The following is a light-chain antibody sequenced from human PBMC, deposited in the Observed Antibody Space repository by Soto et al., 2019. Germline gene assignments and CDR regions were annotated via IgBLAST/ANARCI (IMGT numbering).Light chain of an antibody. Sequence: QSALTQPASVSGSPGQSITISCTGTSSDVGAYSYVSWYQQHPGKAPKLIIYDVSDRPSGISSRFSGSKSDNTVSLTISGLQAEDEAEYYCSSYTSSTTYVFGTGTKVTVL. V-gene: IGLV2-14*01. CDR2: DVS. CDR1: SSDVGAYSY. CDR3: SSYTSSTTYV. J-gene: IGLJ1*01.